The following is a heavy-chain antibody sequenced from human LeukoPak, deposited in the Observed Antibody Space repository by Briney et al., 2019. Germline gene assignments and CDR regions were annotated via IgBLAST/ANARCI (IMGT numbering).Heavy chain of an antibody. CDR1: GGSISNYY. J-gene: IGHJ4*02. Sequence: SETLSLTCTVSGGSISNYYWSWIRQPPEKGLEWIGNIYYGGSTNYNPSLKSRVTISVDTSKNQFSLKLSSVTAADTAVYYCARRVPSTSRIDYWGQGTLVTVSS. CDR2: IYYGGST. V-gene: IGHV4-59*01. CDR3: ARRVPSTSRIDY. D-gene: IGHD6-6*01.